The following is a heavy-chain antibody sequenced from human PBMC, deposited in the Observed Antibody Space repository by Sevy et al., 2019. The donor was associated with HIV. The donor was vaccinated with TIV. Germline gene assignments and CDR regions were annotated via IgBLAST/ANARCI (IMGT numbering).Heavy chain of an antibody. CDR1: GGSISSYF. J-gene: IGHJ4*02. CDR3: ARDSTTSPRVLDY. D-gene: IGHD1-1*01. V-gene: IGHV4-59*01. CDR2: IYFTGNT. Sequence: GSLRLSCSVSGGSISSYFWTWVRQSPGKGLEWIGNIYFTGNTDYSPSLKSRVTLSLDTSKSQFSLTLKSVTAADTAIYFCARDSTTSPRVLDYWGQGTLVTVSS.